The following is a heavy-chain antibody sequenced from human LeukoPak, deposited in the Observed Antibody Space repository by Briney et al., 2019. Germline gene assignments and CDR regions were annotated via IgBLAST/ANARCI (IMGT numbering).Heavy chain of an antibody. D-gene: IGHD6-13*01. CDR2: IRSKAYGGTT. CDR3: TRVKPNVAAAGRWGAFDI. V-gene: IGHV3-49*03. Sequence: PGGSLRLSCTASGFTFGDYAMSWFRQAPGKGLEWVGFIRSKAYGGTTEYAASVKGRFTISRDDSKSIAYLQMNSLKTEDTAVYYCTRVKPNVAAAGRWGAFDIWGQGTMVTVSS. CDR1: GFTFGDYA. J-gene: IGHJ3*02.